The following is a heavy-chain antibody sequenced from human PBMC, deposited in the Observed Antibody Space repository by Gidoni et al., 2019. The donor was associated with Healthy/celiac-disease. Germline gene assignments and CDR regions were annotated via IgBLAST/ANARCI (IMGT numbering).Heavy chain of an antibody. V-gene: IGHV4-30-2*01. CDR1: GGSISSGGYS. CDR2: IYHSGST. CDR3: ARVGIEVDTAMAAGTYYFDY. J-gene: IGHJ4*02. D-gene: IGHD5-18*01. Sequence: QLQLQESGSGLVKPSQTLSLTCAVSGGSISSGGYSWSWIRQPPGKGLEWIGYIYHSGSTYYNPSLKSRVTISVDRSKNQFSLKLSSVTAADTAVYYCARVGIEVDTAMAAGTYYFDYWGQGTLVTVSS.